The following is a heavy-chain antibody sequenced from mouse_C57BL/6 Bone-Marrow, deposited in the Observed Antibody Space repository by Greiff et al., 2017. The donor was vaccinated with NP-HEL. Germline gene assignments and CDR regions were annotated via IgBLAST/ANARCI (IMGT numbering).Heavy chain of an antibody. CDR3: ARQDGYYDWYFDV. V-gene: IGHV5-6*02. Sequence: DVKLVESGGDLVKPGGSLKLSCAASGFTFSSHGMSWVRQTPDKRLEWVATISSGGSYTYYPDSVKGRFTISRDNAKNTLYLQMSSLKSEDTAMYYCARQDGYYDWYFDVWGTGTTVTVSS. J-gene: IGHJ1*03. CDR1: GFTFSSHG. CDR2: ISSGGSYT. D-gene: IGHD2-3*01.